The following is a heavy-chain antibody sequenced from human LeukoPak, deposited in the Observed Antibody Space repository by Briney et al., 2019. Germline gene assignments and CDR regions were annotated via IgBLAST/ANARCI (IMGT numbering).Heavy chain of an antibody. CDR3: ARGWEFPRYYYDGSGKPFDY. CDR2: INPNSGGT. J-gene: IGHJ4*02. V-gene: IGHV1-2*02. D-gene: IGHD3-22*01. Sequence: ASVKVSCKASGYTFTGYYMHWVRQAPGQGLEWMGWINPNSGGTNYAQKFQGRVTMTRDTSISTAYMELSRLRSDDTAVYYCARGWEFPRYYYDGSGKPFDYWGQGTLVTVSS. CDR1: GYTFTGYY.